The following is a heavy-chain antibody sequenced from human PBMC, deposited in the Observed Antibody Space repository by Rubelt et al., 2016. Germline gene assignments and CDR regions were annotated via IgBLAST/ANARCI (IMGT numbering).Heavy chain of an antibody. CDR1: GGSISSNDFY. J-gene: IGHJ4*02. CDR2: IYYSGST. V-gene: IGHV4-39*07. D-gene: IGHD2-21*01. CDR3: ASQVGIAPPHFDY. Sequence: QLQLQESGPGLVKPSETLSLTCSVSGGSISSNDFYWGWIRQPPGTGLEWIGGIYYSGSTYYTPSLKSRVTISVDTSKNQLSQRLTSLTAADTAVYHCASQVGIAPPHFDYWGQGTLVTVSS.